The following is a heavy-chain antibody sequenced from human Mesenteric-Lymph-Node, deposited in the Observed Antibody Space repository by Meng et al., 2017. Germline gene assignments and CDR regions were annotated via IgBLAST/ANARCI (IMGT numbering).Heavy chain of an antibody. CDR1: GFTVSSNY. Sequence: GESLKISCAASGFTVSSNYMSWVRQAPGKGLEWVANIKQDGSEKYYVDSVKGRFTISRDNSKNTLYLQMNSLRAEDTAVYYCARAGLWSGSYRDAFDIWGQGTMVTVSS. D-gene: IGHD1-26*01. V-gene: IGHV3-7*01. CDR2: IKQDGSEK. J-gene: IGHJ3*02. CDR3: ARAGLWSGSYRDAFDI.